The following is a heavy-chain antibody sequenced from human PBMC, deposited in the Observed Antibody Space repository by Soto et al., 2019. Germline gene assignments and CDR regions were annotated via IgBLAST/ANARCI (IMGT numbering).Heavy chain of an antibody. D-gene: IGHD2-21*02. CDR2: MYNTGCT. Sequence: QVQLQESGPGLVKPSETLSLTCTVSGGTISRYYWSWIRQPPGKGLEWIGYMYNTGCTVYNPSFKRRVTISVDTSKNQFSLKLNSVTAADTAVYYCARDLWGYCGTDCYPLDVWGQGTTVTVSS. CDR1: GGTISRYY. CDR3: ARDLWGYCGTDCYPLDV. J-gene: IGHJ6*02. V-gene: IGHV4-59*01.